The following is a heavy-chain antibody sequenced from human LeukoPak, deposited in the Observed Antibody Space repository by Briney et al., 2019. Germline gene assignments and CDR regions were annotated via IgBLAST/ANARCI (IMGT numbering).Heavy chain of an antibody. J-gene: IGHJ4*02. CDR2: IIPIFGTA. CDR3: ARGTYDYGDYVAIDY. Sequence: ASVKVSCKASGGTLSSYAISWVRQAPGQGLEWMGRIIPIFGTANYAQKFQGRVTITTDESTSTAYMELSSLRSEDTAVYYCARGTYDYGDYVAIDYWGQGTLVTVSS. CDR1: GGTLSSYA. D-gene: IGHD4-17*01. V-gene: IGHV1-69*05.